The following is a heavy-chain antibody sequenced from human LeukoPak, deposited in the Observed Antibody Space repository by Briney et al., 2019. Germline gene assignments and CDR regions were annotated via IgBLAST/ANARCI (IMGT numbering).Heavy chain of an antibody. D-gene: IGHD4-17*01. J-gene: IGHJ5*02. CDR1: GGSFSGYY. CDR2: INHSGST. CDR3: ATRYMTTEKWFDP. Sequence: SETLSLTCAVYGGSFSGYYWSWIRQPPGKGLEWIGEINHSGSTNYNPSLKSRVTISVDTSKNQFSLKLSSVTAADTAVYYCATRYMTTEKWFDPWGQGTLVTVSS. V-gene: IGHV4-34*01.